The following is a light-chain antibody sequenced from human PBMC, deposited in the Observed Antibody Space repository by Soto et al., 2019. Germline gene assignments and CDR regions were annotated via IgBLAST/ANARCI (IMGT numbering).Light chain of an antibody. CDR2: GAS. V-gene: IGKV3-20*01. J-gene: IGKJ5*01. CDR1: QSITRN. CDR3: QQYGRSIT. Sequence: EIVMTQSPSTRSVSPGERATLSCSASQSITRNLAWYQQSPGQAPRLLIYGASSRATGIPDRFSGSGSGTDFTLTISRLEPEDFAVYYCQQYGRSITFGQGTRLEIK.